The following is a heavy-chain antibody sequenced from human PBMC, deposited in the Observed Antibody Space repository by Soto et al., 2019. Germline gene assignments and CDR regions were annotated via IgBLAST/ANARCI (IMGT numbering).Heavy chain of an antibody. V-gene: IGHV3-21*01. CDR2: ISSSSSYI. Sequence: GGSLRLSCAASGFTFSSYSMNWVRQAPGKGLEWVSSISSSSSYIYYADSVKGRFTISRDNAKNSLYLQMNSLRAEDTAVYYCARDNRAYCGGDCYKDPYWYFDLWGRGNLVTVSS. CDR1: GFTFSSYS. D-gene: IGHD2-21*01. J-gene: IGHJ2*01. CDR3: ARDNRAYCGGDCYKDPYWYFDL.